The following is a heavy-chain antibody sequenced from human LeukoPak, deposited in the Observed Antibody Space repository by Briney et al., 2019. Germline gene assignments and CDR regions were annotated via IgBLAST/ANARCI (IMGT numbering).Heavy chain of an antibody. D-gene: IGHD6-13*01. CDR3: ARDAYKYSSSWDDYWYFDL. J-gene: IGHJ2*01. Sequence: PSETLSLTCIVSGDFISSSRYYWGWIRQPPGKGLEWIGSISYSGSTYYNPSLKSRVTISVDTSKNQFSLKVSSVTAADTAVYYCARDAYKYSSSWDDYWYFDLWGRGTLVTVSS. CDR2: ISYSGST. CDR1: GDFISSSRYY. V-gene: IGHV4-39*07.